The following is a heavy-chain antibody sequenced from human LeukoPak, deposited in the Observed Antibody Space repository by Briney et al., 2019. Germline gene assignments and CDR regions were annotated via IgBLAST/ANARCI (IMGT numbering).Heavy chain of an antibody. J-gene: IGHJ5*02. CDR3: ARAPGYSFGPNNCFDP. Sequence: SETLSLTCTVSGGSIGPYYWSWIRQPPGKGLEWIGYVHKYGSTNYNPSLKSRVTMSVDTSKNQVSLTLRSVSRADTAMYYCARAPGYSFGPNNCFDPWGQGTQVTVSS. V-gene: IGHV4-59*01. D-gene: IGHD5-18*01. CDR2: VHKYGST. CDR1: GGSIGPYY.